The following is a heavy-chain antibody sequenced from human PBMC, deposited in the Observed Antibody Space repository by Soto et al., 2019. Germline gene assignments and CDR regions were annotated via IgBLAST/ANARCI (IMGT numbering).Heavy chain of an antibody. CDR3: ARAQDIVVVVGATTSFDI. Sequence: SLRLSCAASGFTFSKYAMHWVRQAPGKGLEWVAVISYDGTNKYYADSVKGRFTISRDNSKNTLYLQMNSLRAEDTAVYYCARAQDIVVVVGATTSFDIWGQGTLVTVSS. CDR2: ISYDGTNK. D-gene: IGHD2-15*01. J-gene: IGHJ3*02. V-gene: IGHV3-30-3*01. CDR1: GFTFSKYA.